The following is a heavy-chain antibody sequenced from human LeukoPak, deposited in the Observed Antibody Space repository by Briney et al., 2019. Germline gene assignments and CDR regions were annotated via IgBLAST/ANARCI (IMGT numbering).Heavy chain of an antibody. CDR2: IIPIFGTA. CDR1: GGTFSSYA. J-gene: IGHJ6*04. D-gene: IGHD6-13*01. CDR3: ARGQHRSSWGMVGLYYYYGMDV. Sequence: SVKVSCKASGGTFSSYAISWVRQAPGQGLEWMGGIIPIFGTANYAQKFQGRVTITADESTNTAYMELSSLRSEDTAVYYCARGQHRSSWGMVGLYYYYGMDVWGKGTTVTVSS. V-gene: IGHV1-69*13.